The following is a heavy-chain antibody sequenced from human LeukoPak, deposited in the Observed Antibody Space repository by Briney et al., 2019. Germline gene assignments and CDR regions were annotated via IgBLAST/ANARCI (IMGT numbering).Heavy chain of an antibody. CDR1: GFTFSNYA. D-gene: IGHD3-10*01. J-gene: IGHJ4*02. CDR2: ISYDGDNK. Sequence: PGGSLRLSCAASGFTFSNYAMHWVRQAPGKGLEWVAVISYDGDNKYYTNSVKGRFTISRDNSKNTLFLQMNTLRVEDTAVHYCARDYGSGSYFGYFDYWGQGTLVTVSS. CDR3: ARDYGSGSYFGYFDY. V-gene: IGHV3-30-3*01.